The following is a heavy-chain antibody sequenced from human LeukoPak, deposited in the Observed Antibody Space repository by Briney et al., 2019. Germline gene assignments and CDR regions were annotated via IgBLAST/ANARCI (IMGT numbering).Heavy chain of an antibody. CDR1: GGTFSSYA. CDR3: ARDRFSALTYDFWSGYYRWFDP. J-gene: IGHJ5*02. CDR2: IIPIFGTA. D-gene: IGHD3-3*01. V-gene: IGHV1-69*13. Sequence: SVKVSCKASGGTFSSYAISWVRQAPGQGLEWMGGIIPIFGTANYAQKFQGRVTITADESTSTAYMELSSLRSEDTAVYYCARDRFSALTYDFWSGYYRWFDPWGQGTLVTVSS.